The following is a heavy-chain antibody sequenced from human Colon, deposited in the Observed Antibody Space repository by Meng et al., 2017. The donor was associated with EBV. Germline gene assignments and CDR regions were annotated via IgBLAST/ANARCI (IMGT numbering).Heavy chain of an antibody. CDR3: ARDPSNTSGRYAYFDY. D-gene: IGHD6-19*01. J-gene: IGHJ4*02. CDR2: ISCYNGDT. CDR1: GYTFTNHG. Sequence: QLQPVESGAEVKNPGASVRVSFKASGYTFTNHGISWIRQAPGQGFEWMEWISCYNGDTNYAQKLQGRVTMTTDTSTNTAYMDLRSLRSDDTAVYYCARDPSNTSGRYAYFDYWGQGTLVTVSS. V-gene: IGHV1-18*01.